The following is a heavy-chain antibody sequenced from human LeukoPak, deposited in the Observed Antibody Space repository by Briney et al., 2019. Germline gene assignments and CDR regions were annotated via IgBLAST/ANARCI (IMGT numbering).Heavy chain of an antibody. CDR1: GHTFSSYG. D-gene: IGHD3-10*01. V-gene: IGHV1-18*01. J-gene: IGHJ5*02. CDR2: ISNYNKNI. CDR3: AREFGGGVNWFDH. Sequence: ASVKVSCKTSGHTFSSYGITWVRQAPGHGLEWIAWISNYNKNIKYSQKFQGRVMVTIDTSTSTAYMELTRLTFDDTAVYYCAREFGGGVNWFDHWGQGTLVTVSS.